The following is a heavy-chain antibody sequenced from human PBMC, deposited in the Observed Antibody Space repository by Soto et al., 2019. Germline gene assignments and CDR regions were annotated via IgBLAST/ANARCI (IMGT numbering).Heavy chain of an antibody. CDR1: GGSITGYY. CDR3: ARIRGLADSDLYGEFDY. CDR2: VYYSGST. J-gene: IGHJ4*02. D-gene: IGHD6-19*01. V-gene: IGHV4-59*01. Sequence: SETLSLTCTVSGGSITGYYWSWIRQPPGKGLEWIGYVYYSGSTDYNPSLKSRVTISVDTSKNHFSLKLTSVTAADTAVYYCARIRGLADSDLYGEFDYWGQGALVTVSS.